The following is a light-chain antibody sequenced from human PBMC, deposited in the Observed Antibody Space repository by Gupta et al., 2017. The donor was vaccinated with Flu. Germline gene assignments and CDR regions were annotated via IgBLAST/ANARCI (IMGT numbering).Light chain of an antibody. J-gene: IGKJ4*01. CDR1: QSLLYSNGYNY. V-gene: IGKV2-28*01. CDR2: LGS. Sequence: DIVITQSPLLLPFTPGEPSSISCRSSQSLLYSNGYNYLNWYLQKPVQSPQLLIYLGSSRASGVPDRFSGSGSGTDFTLKISSVDAEDVGVYYCIQALRTPLTFGGGTKVELK. CDR3: IQALRTPLT.